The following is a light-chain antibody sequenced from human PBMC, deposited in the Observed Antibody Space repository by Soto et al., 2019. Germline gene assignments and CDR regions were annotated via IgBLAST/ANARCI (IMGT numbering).Light chain of an antibody. Sequence: QSALTQPASVSGSPGQSITISCTGTTSDVGAYDYVSWYKQHPDKAPKLIIYDVNSRPSGISNRFSGSKSGNTASLTVSGLQAEDEGYYYCSSYTTTYSLVFGGGTKLTVL. V-gene: IGLV2-14*03. CDR1: TSDVGAYDY. CDR3: SSYTTTYSLV. J-gene: IGLJ2*01. CDR2: DVN.